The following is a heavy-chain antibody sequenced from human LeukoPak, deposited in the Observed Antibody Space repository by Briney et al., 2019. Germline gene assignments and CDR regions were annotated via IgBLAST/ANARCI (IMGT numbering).Heavy chain of an antibody. J-gene: IGHJ4*02. V-gene: IGHV5-51*01. CDR3: ARRGYVYSQPDY. Sequence: GESLKISCKGSGYSFTRYWIAWVRQMPGKGLEWMGMIYPGDSDTRYSPSFKGQVTISADKSTSAAYLQWSSLKASDTAMYYCARRGYVYSQPDYWGQGTLVTVSS. D-gene: IGHD5-18*01. CDR1: GYSFTRYW. CDR2: IYPGDSDT.